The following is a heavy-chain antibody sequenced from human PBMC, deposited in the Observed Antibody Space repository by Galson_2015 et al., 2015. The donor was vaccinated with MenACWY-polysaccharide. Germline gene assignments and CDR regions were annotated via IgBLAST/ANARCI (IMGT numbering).Heavy chain of an antibody. J-gene: IGHJ4*02. D-gene: IGHD5-18*01. Sequence: SVKVSCKASGSTFTSYDINWVRQAPGQGLEWMGWMNTNSGNTGYTQTFQGRVTMTRNTSISAAYMELSSLRSEDTAVYYCASTKAVTHDYYFDNWGQGTLVTVSS. CDR1: GSTFTSYD. CDR2: MNTNSGNT. V-gene: IGHV1-8*01. CDR3: ASTKAVTHDYYFDN.